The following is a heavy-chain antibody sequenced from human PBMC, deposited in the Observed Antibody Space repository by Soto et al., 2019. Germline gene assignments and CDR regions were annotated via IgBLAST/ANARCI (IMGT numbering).Heavy chain of an antibody. CDR1: GYTFTGYY. J-gene: IGHJ5*02. Sequence: GASVKVSCKASGYTFTGYYMHWVRQAPGQGLEGMGWINPNSGGTNYAQKFQGWVTMTRDTSISTAYMELSRLRSDDPAVSYCATAHSSWYEAQNWFDPWGQGTLVTVSS. CDR2: INPNSGGT. D-gene: IGHD6-13*01. CDR3: ATAHSSWYEAQNWFDP. V-gene: IGHV1-2*04.